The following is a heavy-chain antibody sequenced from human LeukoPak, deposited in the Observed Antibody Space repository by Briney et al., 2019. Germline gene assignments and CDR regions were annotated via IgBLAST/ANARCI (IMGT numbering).Heavy chain of an antibody. CDR3: AGSGWSYGFDY. CDR1: GGTFSSYA. CDR2: IIPIFGTA. J-gene: IGHJ4*02. D-gene: IGHD6-19*01. V-gene: IGHV1-69*05. Sequence: SVKVSCKASGGTFSSYAISWVRQAPPQGLEWMGGIIPIFGTANYPQQSQDRVTITTDDSTSTAYMELDSMRSDDTAVYYCAGSGWSYGFDYWGQGTLVTVSS.